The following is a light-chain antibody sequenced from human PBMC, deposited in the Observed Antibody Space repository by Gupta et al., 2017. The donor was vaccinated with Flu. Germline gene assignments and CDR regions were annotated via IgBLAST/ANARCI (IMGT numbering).Light chain of an antibody. CDR2: GGS. CDR1: QSVTSTS. Sequence: EIVLMQSPGTLSLSPGERATLSCRASQSVTSTSLAWYQQKPGQAPRLVIYGGSTRATGIPDRFSGSGYRTDFALTISRWEPEDFAVYYCQHDGSSPYSFGQGTKVEIK. V-gene: IGKV3-20*01. J-gene: IGKJ2*03. CDR3: QHDGSSPYS.